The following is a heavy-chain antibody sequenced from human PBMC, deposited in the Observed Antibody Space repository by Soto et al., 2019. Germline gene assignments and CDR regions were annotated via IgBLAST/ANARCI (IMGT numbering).Heavy chain of an antibody. V-gene: IGHV1-69*13. CDR1: GGTFSSYA. D-gene: IGHD5-12*01. CDR3: ARVLSGYDYYYGMDV. CDR2: IIPIFGTA. Sequence: SVKVSCKASGGTFSSYAISWVRQAPGQGLEWMGGIIPIFGTANYAQKFQGRVTITADESTSTAYMELSSLRSEDTAVYYCARVLSGYDYYYGMDVWGQGTTVTVSS. J-gene: IGHJ6*02.